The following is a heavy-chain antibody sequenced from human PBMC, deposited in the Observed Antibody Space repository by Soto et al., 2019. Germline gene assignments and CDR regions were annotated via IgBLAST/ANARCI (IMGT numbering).Heavy chain of an antibody. V-gene: IGHV1-2*04. D-gene: IGHD3-10*01. CDR2: INPNSGGT. CDR1: GYTFIGYY. Sequence: QVQLVQSGAEVKKTGASVKVSCKASGYTFIGYYIHWVRQAPGQGLEWMGWINPNSGGTNYAQRFQGWVTMTRYRSISTAYMELSRLKSDDTAVYYCARVGGGLASLGYYGMDVWGQGTTVTVSS. J-gene: IGHJ6*02. CDR3: ARVGGGLASLGYYGMDV.